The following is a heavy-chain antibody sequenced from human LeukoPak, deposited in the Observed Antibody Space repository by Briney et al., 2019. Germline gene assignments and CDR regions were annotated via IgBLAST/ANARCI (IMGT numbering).Heavy chain of an antibody. V-gene: IGHV1-46*01. Sequence: ASVKVSCKASGYSITGYYMHWARQAPGQGLEWMGIINPSGGSTSYAQKFQGRVTMTRDTSTSTVYMELSSLRSEDTAVYYCARIPDYSSSFPVSERDDYWGQGTLVTVSS. CDR3: ARIPDYSSSFPVSERDDY. D-gene: IGHD6-6*01. CDR2: INPSGGST. J-gene: IGHJ4*02. CDR1: GYSITGYY.